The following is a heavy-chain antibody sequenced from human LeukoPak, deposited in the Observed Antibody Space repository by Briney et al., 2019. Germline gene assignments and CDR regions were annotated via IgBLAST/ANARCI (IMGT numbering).Heavy chain of an antibody. D-gene: IGHD3-10*01. J-gene: IGHJ4*02. V-gene: IGHV5-51*01. CDR2: IYPGASDT. CDR1: GYSFTTYW. CDR3: ARDDSGTYFDY. Sequence: GESLKISCKGSGYSFTTYWIGWVRQMPGKGLEWMGIIYPGASDTKYSPSFQGQVTISVDKSISTASLQWSSLKASDTAMYYCARDDSGTYFDYWGQGTLVTVSS.